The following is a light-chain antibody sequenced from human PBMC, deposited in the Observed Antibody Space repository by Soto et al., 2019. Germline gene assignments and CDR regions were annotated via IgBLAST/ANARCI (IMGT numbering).Light chain of an antibody. Sequence: AIQLTQSPSSLSASVGDRVTITCRASQGIRSSLAWFQQKAGNPPKVLIYEASVLETGVSSRFSGSGSGTDCTLSISSLQPEDFATYYCQQFNSYPWTFGQGTTVEVK. V-gene: IGKV1-13*02. CDR3: QQFNSYPWT. CDR2: EAS. CDR1: QGIRSS. J-gene: IGKJ1*01.